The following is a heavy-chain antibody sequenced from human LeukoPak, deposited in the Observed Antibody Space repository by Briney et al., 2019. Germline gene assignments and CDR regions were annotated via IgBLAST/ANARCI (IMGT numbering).Heavy chain of an antibody. J-gene: IGHJ4*02. CDR3: GRRIAAAGGFDY. Sequence: SETLSLTCTVSGGSFSSYYWSWIRQPAGKGLEWIGRIYTSGSTNYNPSLKSRVTMSVDTSKNQFSLKLSSVTAADTAVYYCGRRIAAAGGFDYWGEGTLVTVSS. CDR2: IYTSGST. D-gene: IGHD6-13*01. CDR1: GGSFSSYY. V-gene: IGHV4-4*07.